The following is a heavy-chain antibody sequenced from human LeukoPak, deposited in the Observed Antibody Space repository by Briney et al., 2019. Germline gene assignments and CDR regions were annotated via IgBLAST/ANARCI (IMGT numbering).Heavy chain of an antibody. V-gene: IGHV1-2*02. CDR3: EREAYASGSFRTDYYYMDV. D-gene: IGHD3-10*01. J-gene: IGHJ6*03. Sequence: ASVKVSCKASGYTFTSYGISWVRQAPGQGLEWMGWINPNSGGTNYAQKFQGRVTMTRDTSISTAYMELSRLRSDDTAVYYCEREAYASGSFRTDYYYMDVWGKGTTVTISS. CDR2: INPNSGGT. CDR1: GYTFTSYG.